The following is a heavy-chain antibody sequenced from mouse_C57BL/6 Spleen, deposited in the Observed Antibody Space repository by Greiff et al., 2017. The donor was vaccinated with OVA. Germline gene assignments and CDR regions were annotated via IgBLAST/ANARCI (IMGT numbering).Heavy chain of an antibody. D-gene: IGHD1-1*01. J-gene: IGHJ1*03. CDR2: IYPGDGDT. CDR1: GYAFSSYW. V-gene: IGHV1-80*01. CDR3: ARMVGSSSHWYFDV. Sequence: QVQLKESGAELVKPGASVKISCKASGYAFSSYWMNWVKQRPGKGLEWIGQIYPGDGDTNYNGKFKGKATLTADKSSSTAYMQLSSLTSEDSAVYFCARMVGSSSHWYFDVWGTGTTVTVSS.